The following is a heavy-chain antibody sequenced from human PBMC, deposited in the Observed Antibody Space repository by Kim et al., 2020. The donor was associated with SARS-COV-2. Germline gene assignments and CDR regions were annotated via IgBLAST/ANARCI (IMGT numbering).Heavy chain of an antibody. D-gene: IGHD3-10*01. V-gene: IGHV3-33*01. CDR3: ARTLVLSGYYGMDV. Sequence: ADSVKGRVTISRDNSKNALYLQMNSRRAEDTAVYYCARTLVLSGYYGMDVWGQGTTVTVSS. J-gene: IGHJ6*02.